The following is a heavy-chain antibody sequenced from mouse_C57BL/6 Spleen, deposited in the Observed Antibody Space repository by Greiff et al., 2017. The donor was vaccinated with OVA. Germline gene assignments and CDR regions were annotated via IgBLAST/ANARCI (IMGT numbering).Heavy chain of an antibody. CDR1: GYTFTSYW. CDR3: ARGMTTGVATT. D-gene: IGHD1-1*01. J-gene: IGHJ2*01. V-gene: IGHV1-55*01. CDR2: IYPGSGST. Sequence: QVQLQQPGAELVKPGASVKMSCKASGYTFTSYWITWVKQRPGQGLEWIGDIYPGSGSTNYNEKFKSKATLTVEPSSSTAYMQSSSLTSEDSAVYYCARGMTTGVATTWGQGTTLTVSS.